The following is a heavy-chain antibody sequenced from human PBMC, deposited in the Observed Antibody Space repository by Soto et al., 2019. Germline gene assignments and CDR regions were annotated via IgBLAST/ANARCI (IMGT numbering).Heavy chain of an antibody. CDR1: GLTFSDHY. Sequence: GGSLRLSCAASGLTFSDHYMDWVRQAPGKGLEWVGRIRNKTKGYTTEYAASVKGRFTISRDDSKNSLYLQMNTLETEDTAIYFCAGVGDCSGGNCYSDYWGQGTLVTVSS. CDR2: IRNKTKGYTT. CDR3: AGVGDCSGGNCYSDY. V-gene: IGHV3-72*01. J-gene: IGHJ4*02. D-gene: IGHD2-15*01.